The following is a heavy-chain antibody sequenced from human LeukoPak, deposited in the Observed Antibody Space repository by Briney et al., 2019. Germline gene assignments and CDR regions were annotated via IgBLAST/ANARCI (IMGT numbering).Heavy chain of an antibody. Sequence: GGSLRLSCAASGFTFSSYSMNWVRQAPGKGLEWVSSISSSSSYIYYADSVKGRFTISRDNAKNSLYPQMNSLRAEDTAVYYCAREHGYSSGWTDYWGQGTRVTVSS. D-gene: IGHD6-19*01. CDR3: AREHGYSSGWTDY. V-gene: IGHV3-21*01. CDR1: GFTFSSYS. CDR2: ISSSSSYI. J-gene: IGHJ4*02.